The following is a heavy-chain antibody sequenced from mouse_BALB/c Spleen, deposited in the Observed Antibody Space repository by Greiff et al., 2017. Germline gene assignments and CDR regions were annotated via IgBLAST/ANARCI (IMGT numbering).Heavy chain of an antibody. Sequence: EVKLMESGGGLVQPGGSRKLSCAASGFTFSSFGMHWVRQAPEKGLEWVAYISSGSSTIYYADTVKGRFTISRDNPKNTLFLRMTSLRSEDTAMYYCARKTYDWDGGFAYWGQGTLVTVSA. V-gene: IGHV5-17*02. CDR1: GFTFSSFG. CDR3: ARKTYDWDGGFAY. J-gene: IGHJ3*01. CDR2: ISSGSSTI. D-gene: IGHD4-1*01.